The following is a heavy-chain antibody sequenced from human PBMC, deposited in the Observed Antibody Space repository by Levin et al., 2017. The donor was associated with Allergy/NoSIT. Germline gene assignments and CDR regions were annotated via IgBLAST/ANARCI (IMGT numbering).Heavy chain of an antibody. V-gene: IGHV4-4*02. D-gene: IGHD3-9*01. CDR3: ARADILTGYYMPVSRRTFDY. CDR2: IYHSGST. CDR1: GGSISSSNW. J-gene: IGHJ4*02. Sequence: PSETLSLTCAVSGGSISSSNWWSWVRQPPGKGLEWIGEIYHSGSTNYNPSLKSRVTISVDKSKNQFSLKLSSVTAADTAVYYCARADILTGYYMPVSRRTFDYWGQGTLVTVSS.